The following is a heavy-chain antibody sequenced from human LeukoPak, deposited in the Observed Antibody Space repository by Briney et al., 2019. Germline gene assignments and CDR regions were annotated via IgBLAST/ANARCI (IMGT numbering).Heavy chain of an antibody. J-gene: IGHJ4*02. CDR1: GFTFSSYA. CDR2: ISGSGGST. Sequence: GGSLRLSCAASGFTFSSYAMSWVRQAPGKGLEWVSAISGSGGSTYYADSVKGRFTISRDNSKNTLYLQTNSLRAEDTAVYYCAKDGTTYGSGSYYYWGQGTLVTVSS. CDR3: AKDGTTYGSGSYYY. D-gene: IGHD3-10*01. V-gene: IGHV3-23*01.